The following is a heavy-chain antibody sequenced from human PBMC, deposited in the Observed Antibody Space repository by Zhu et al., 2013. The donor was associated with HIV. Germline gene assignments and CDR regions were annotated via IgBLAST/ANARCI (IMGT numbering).Heavy chain of an antibody. J-gene: IGHJ6*02. CDR1: GFTFTSSA. D-gene: IGHD2-2*01. V-gene: IGHV1-58*01. Sequence: QMQLVQSGPEVKKPGTSVKVSCKASGFTFTSSAVQWVRQARGQRLEWIGWIVVGSGNTNYAQKFQERVTITRDMSTSTAYMELSSLRSEDTAVYYCAADQGIVVVPAASGYYGMDVWGQGTTVTVSS. CDR3: AADQGIVVVPAASGYYGMDV. CDR2: IVVGSGNT.